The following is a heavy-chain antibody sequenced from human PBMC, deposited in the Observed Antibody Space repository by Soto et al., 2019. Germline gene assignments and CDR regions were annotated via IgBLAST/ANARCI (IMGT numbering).Heavy chain of an antibody. J-gene: IGHJ4*02. CDR2: IYDSGSS. V-gene: IGHV4-30-4*01. D-gene: IGHD5-12*01. CDR1: GASISSGDYF. CDR3: AREKGYISGPKNFDY. Sequence: PSETRSLTCTVSGASISSGDYFWSWIRQSPGKGLEWIGYIYDSGSSYYNPSLKSRVTMSVDTSKNQFSLKLRSVTAAVTAVYYCAREKGYISGPKNFDYWGQGTLVTVSS.